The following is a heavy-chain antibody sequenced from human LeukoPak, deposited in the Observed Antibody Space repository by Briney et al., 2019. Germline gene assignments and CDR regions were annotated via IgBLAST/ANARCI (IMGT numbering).Heavy chain of an antibody. J-gene: IGHJ3*02. CDR3: ARGLLGYSSSWLGVAFDI. Sequence: SETLSLTCTASGGSISDYYWTWIRQPPGKGLEWVGYIYYSGSTSYNPSLKSRLTISVDTSKSQFSLKLSSVTAADTAVYYCARGLLGYSSSWLGVAFDIWGQGTMVSVSS. D-gene: IGHD6-13*01. V-gene: IGHV4-59*01. CDR2: IYYSGST. CDR1: GGSISDYY.